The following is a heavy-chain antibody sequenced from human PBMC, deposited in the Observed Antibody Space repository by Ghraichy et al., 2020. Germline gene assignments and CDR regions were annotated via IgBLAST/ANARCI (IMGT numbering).Heavy chain of an antibody. CDR3: ARHGGLVRPLYYFDY. V-gene: IGHV4-39*07. Sequence: ETLSLTCTVSGGSISSSSYYWGWIRQPPGKGLEWIGSIYYSGSTYYNPSLKSRVTISVDTSKNQFSLKLSSVTAADTAVYYCARHGGLVRPLYYFDYWGQGTLVTVSS. CDR1: GGSISSSSYY. D-gene: IGHD6-19*01. J-gene: IGHJ4*02. CDR2: IYYSGST.